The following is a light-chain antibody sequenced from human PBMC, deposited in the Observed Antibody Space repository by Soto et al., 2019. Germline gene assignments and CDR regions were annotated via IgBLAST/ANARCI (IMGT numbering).Light chain of an antibody. CDR3: LQHDTYPRT. Sequence: DIQMTHSPSAMSASVGDRVTITCRATQGIGDYLAWFQQKPGQVPKRLVYAASILQPGVPSRFSGSGSGTEFTLTISGLQPEDFATYYCLQHDTYPRTFGQGTKVDIK. CDR2: AAS. J-gene: IGKJ1*01. V-gene: IGKV1-17*03. CDR1: QGIGDY.